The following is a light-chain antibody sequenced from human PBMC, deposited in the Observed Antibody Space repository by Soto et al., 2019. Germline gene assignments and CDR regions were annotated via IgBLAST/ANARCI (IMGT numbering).Light chain of an antibody. CDR2: GAS. V-gene: IGKV3D-20*02. CDR3: HQRSKWPLT. Sequence: EIVLTQSPGTLSLSPGERATLSCRASQSVSSSYLAWYQQKPGQAPRLLIYGASSRATGIPDRFSGSGSGTDFTLTISRLEPEDFAVYYCHQRSKWPLTFGGGTKVDIK. J-gene: IGKJ4*01. CDR1: QSVSSSY.